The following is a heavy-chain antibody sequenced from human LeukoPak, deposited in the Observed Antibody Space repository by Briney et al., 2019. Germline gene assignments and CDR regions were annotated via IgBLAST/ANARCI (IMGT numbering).Heavy chain of an antibody. J-gene: IGHJ4*02. D-gene: IGHD5-18*01. CDR2: IIPILGIA. Sequence: ASVKVSCKASGGSFSSYAISWVRQAPGQGLEWMGRIIPILGIANYAQKFQGRVTITADKSTSTAYMELSRQRSEDTAVYSGARAPNVDTAMDNIPFDYWGQGTLVTVSS. CDR1: GGSFSSYA. V-gene: IGHV1-69*04. CDR3: ARAPNVDTAMDNIPFDY.